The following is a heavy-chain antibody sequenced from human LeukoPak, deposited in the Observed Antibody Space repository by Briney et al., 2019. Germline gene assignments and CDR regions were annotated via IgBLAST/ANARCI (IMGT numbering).Heavy chain of an antibody. Sequence: SETLSLTCAVYGGSFSGHYWSWIRQPPGKGLEWIGEINHSGSTNYNPSLKSRVTISVDTSKNQFSLKLSSVTAADTAVYYCARGRSAAGISRFAYWGQGTLVTASS. V-gene: IGHV4-34*01. CDR3: ARGRSAAGISRFAY. D-gene: IGHD6-13*01. J-gene: IGHJ4*02. CDR1: GGSFSGHY. CDR2: INHSGST.